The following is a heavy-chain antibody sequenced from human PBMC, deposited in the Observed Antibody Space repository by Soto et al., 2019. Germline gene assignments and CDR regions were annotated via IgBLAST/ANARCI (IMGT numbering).Heavy chain of an antibody. J-gene: IGHJ4*02. CDR2: INAGNGNT. Sequence: QVQLVQSGAEVKKPGASVKVSCKASGYTFTSYAMHWVRQAPGQRLEWMGWINAGNGNTKYSQKFQGRVTITRDTSASTAYMELSSLRSEDTAVSYCATLSRGFRLVPDYWGQGTLVTVSS. CDR3: ATLSRGFRLVPDY. V-gene: IGHV1-3*01. CDR1: GYTFTSYA. D-gene: IGHD3-10*01.